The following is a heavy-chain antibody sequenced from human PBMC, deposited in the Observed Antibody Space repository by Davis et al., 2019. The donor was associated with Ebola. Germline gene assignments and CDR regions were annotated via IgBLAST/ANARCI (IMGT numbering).Heavy chain of an antibody. Sequence: GGSLRLSCAASGFTFIDHYMSWSRQAPGKGLEWVSIISSKSTRTEYADSVRGRFTISRDNSKNLLLLEMSSLRAEDTAVYYCAREGFYFYGMDVWGQGTTVTVSS. CDR3: AREGFYFYGMDV. CDR1: GFTFIDHY. D-gene: IGHD2/OR15-2a*01. J-gene: IGHJ6*02. V-gene: IGHV3-11*06. CDR2: ISSKSTRT.